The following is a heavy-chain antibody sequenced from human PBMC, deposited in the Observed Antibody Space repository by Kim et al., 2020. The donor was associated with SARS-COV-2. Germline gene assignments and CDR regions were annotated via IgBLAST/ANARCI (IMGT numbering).Heavy chain of an antibody. CDR2: IYYSGST. J-gene: IGHJ4*02. V-gene: IGHV4-31*03. CDR1: GGSISSGGYY. D-gene: IGHD3-10*01. CDR3: ARNLQGRGRYFDY. Sequence: SETLSLTCTVSGGSISSGGYYWSWIRQHPGKGLEWIGYIYYSGSTYYNPSLKSRVTISVDTSKNQFSLKLSSVTAADTAVYYCARNLQGRGRYFDYWGQGTLVTVSS.